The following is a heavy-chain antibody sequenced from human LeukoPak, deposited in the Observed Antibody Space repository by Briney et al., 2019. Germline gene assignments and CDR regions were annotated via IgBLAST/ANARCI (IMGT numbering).Heavy chain of an antibody. J-gene: IGHJ5*02. CDR2: IIPIFGTA. CDR3: ARGIGGRNWFDP. CDR1: GGTFSSYA. D-gene: IGHD2-15*01. Sequence: ASVKVSCKASGGTFSSYAISWVRQAPGQGLEWMGGIIPIFGTANYAQKFQGRVTITADESTSTAYMELSSLRSEDTAVYYCARGIGGRNWFDPWGQGTLVTVSS. V-gene: IGHV1-69*13.